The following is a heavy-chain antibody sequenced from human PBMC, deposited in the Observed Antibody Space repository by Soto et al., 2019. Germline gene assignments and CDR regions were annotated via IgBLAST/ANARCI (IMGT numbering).Heavy chain of an antibody. V-gene: IGHV4-31*03. CDR1: GGSISSGGYY. D-gene: IGHD3-3*01. CDR2: IYFGGST. Sequence: PSETLSLTCTVSGGSISSGGYYWSWIRQHPGKGLEYIGNIYFGGSTHYSPSLKSRVTISLDTSKNQFSLKLISVTAADTAVYYCARNREFDFWTGQNWFDPWGQGTLVTVSS. CDR3: ARNREFDFWTGQNWFDP. J-gene: IGHJ5*02.